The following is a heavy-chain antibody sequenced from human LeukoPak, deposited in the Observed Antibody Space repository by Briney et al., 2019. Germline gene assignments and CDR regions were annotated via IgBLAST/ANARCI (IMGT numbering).Heavy chain of an antibody. V-gene: IGHV1-2*02. CDR2: MNPNSGAA. D-gene: IGHD1-1*01. CDR3: ARDPTNWIDY. Sequence: GASVKVSCKAFGYTFTSYYMHWVRQAPGQGLEWMGWMNPNSGAANYAQKFQGRVTMTRDTSSSTAYMELNRLTSDDTAIYYRARDPTNWIDYWGQGTLVTVSS. J-gene: IGHJ4*02. CDR1: GYTFTSYY.